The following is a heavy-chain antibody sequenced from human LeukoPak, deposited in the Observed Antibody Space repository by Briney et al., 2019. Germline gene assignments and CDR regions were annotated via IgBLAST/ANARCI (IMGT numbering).Heavy chain of an antibody. CDR3: TRTDSSGYYYDFDY. CDR2: IFTTGGA. D-gene: IGHD3-22*01. V-gene: IGHV4-4*07. J-gene: IGHJ4*02. CDR1: GGSIGTYY. Sequence: SETLSLTCTVSGGSIGTYYWSWIRQPAGEGLEWIGRIFTTGGANYNPSLKSRVTMSLDTSKDQFSLKLSSVTAADTAVYYCTRTDSSGYYYDFDYWGQGTLVTVSS.